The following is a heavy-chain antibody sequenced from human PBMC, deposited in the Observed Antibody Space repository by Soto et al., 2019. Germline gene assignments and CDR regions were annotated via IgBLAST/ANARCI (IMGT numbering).Heavy chain of an antibody. V-gene: IGHV5-10-1*01. CDR3: AKQKKNADPLLDY. CDR1: GWSFPTYW. D-gene: IGHD2-8*01. J-gene: IGHJ4*02. CDR2: IDPSDSYT. Sequence: GESLKISCKGSGWSFPTYWISWVRQMPGKGLEWMGRIDPSDSYTSYRPSFQGHVTISVDKSISTAYLQLSSLQASDTAMYYCAKQKKNADPLLDYGGQGTLVTVSS.